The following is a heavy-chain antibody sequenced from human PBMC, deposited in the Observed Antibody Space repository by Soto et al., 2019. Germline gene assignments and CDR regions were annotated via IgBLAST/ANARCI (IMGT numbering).Heavy chain of an antibody. J-gene: IGHJ4*02. D-gene: IGHD2-2*01. V-gene: IGHV1-18*01. Sequence: QVYLVQSGGEVKKPGASVKVSCKASGYTFTAYGISWVRQAPGQGLEWIGWISPNNGNTKSAQKFQGRVTMTTDTSTDTAYLELRSLRADDTAVYYCARDRSSENYLKWIEYWGQGALVTVSS. CDR2: ISPNNGNT. CDR1: GYTFTAYG. CDR3: ARDRSSENYLKWIEY.